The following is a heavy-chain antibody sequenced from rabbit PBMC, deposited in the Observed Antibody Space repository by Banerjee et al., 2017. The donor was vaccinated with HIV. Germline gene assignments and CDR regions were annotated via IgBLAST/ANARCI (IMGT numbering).Heavy chain of an antibody. V-gene: IGHV1S45*01. D-gene: IGHD1-1*01. J-gene: IGHJ4*01. CDR3: ARDLACVIGWNFGL. Sequence: QEQLEEFGGDLVKPEGSLTLTCTASGFSFSNKCVMCWVRQAPGKGLEWIACINPSSGNTVYASWAKGRFNISKTASTTVTLQMTSLTAADTATYFCARDLACVIGWNFGLWGPGTLVTVS. CDR2: INPSSGNT. CDR1: GFSFSNKCV.